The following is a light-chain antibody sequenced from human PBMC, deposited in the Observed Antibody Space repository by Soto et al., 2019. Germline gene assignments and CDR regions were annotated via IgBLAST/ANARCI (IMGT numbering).Light chain of an antibody. CDR3: QQSYSTPYYT. CDR2: AAS. Sequence: DIQMTQSPSSLSASVGDRVTITCRASQSISSYLNWYQQKPGKAPKLLIYAASSLQSGVPSRFSGSGSGTYFTLTISSLQPEYFATYYWQQSYSTPYYTFGQGTKLEIK. V-gene: IGKV1-39*01. CDR1: QSISSY. J-gene: IGKJ2*01.